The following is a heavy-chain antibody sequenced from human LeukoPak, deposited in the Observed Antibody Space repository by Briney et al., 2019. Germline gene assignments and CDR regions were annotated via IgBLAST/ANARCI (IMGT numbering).Heavy chain of an antibody. CDR1: GDSVSSNSTA. CDR3: ARASWIQLWYDY. J-gene: IGHJ4*02. V-gene: IGHV6-1*01. CDR2: TYYRSKWYS. D-gene: IGHD5-18*01. Sequence: SQTLSLTCAISGDSVSSNSTACNWIRQSPSRGLEWLGRTYYRSKWYSDYAVSVKSRITINPDTSKNQFSLKLSSVTAADTAVYYCARASWIQLWYDYWGQGTLVTVSS.